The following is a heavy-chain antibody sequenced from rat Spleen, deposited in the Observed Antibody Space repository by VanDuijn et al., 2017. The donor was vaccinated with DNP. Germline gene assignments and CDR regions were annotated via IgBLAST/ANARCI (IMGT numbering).Heavy chain of an antibody. CDR2: ISPSGGST. J-gene: IGHJ4*01. D-gene: IGHD1-3*01. V-gene: IGHV5-27*01. Sequence: EVQVVESGGGLVQPGRSLKLSCAASGFTFSNYDMAWVRQAPTKGLEWVASISPSGGSTYYRDSVKGRFTVSRDNAKSSLCLQMDSLRSEETATYYCTPLSTVESYYIMDAWGQGTAVTVSS. CDR1: GFTFSNYD. CDR3: TPLSTVESYYIMDA.